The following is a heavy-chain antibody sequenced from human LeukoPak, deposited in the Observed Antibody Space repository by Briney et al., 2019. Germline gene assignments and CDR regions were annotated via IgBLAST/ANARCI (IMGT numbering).Heavy chain of an antibody. V-gene: IGHV3-9*01. CDR2: ISWSSTSI. J-gene: IGHJ6*03. CDR3: AKSYEPEENYYMDV. CDR1: GFTFDDYA. D-gene: IGHD3-16*01. Sequence: GGSLRLSCAASGFTFDDYAMHWVRQAPGKGLEWVSGISWSSTSILYADSVKGRFTISRDNAKNSLYLQMNSLRAEDTALYYCAKSYEPEENYYMDVWGKGTTVTVSS.